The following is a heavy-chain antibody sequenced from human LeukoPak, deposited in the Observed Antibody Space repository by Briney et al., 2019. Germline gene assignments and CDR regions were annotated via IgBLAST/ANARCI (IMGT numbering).Heavy chain of an antibody. CDR3: VREWDHTRMTFDI. D-gene: IGHD1-26*01. CDR1: GYPFTNYD. V-gene: IGHV1-18*01. J-gene: IGHJ3*02. Sequence: VASVKVSCKTSGYPFTNYDINWVRQAPGQGLEWMGWIGTYNGNTKYAQEFQGRVTMTTDTSTSTGYMELRNLRSDDTAVYFCVREWDHTRMTFDIWGQGTMVTVSS. CDR2: IGTYNGNT.